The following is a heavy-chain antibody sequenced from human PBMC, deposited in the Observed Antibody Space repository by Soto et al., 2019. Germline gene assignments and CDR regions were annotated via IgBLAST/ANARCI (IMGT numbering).Heavy chain of an antibody. CDR2: IYHSGST. CDR1: GGSISSSNW. Sequence: SETLSLTCAVSGGSISSSNWWSWVRQPPGKGLEWIGEIYHSGSTNYNPSLKSRVTISVDKSKNQFSLKLSSVTAADTAVYYCARGQGYSYGHFDYWGQGTLVTVSS. V-gene: IGHV4-4*02. J-gene: IGHJ4*02. CDR3: ARGQGYSYGHFDY. D-gene: IGHD5-18*01.